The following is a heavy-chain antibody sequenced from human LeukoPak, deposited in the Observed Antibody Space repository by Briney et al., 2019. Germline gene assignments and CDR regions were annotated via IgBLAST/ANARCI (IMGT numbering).Heavy chain of an antibody. J-gene: IGHJ4*02. V-gene: IGHV4-34*01. Sequence: PSETLSLTCAVYGGSFSGYYWSWIRQPPGKGLEWIGEINHSGSTNYNPSLKSRVTISVDTSKNQFSLKLSSVTAADTAVYYCARGPPGDILTGYTFDYWGQGTLVTVSS. CDR2: INHSGST. D-gene: IGHD3-9*01. CDR3: ARGPPGDILTGYTFDY. CDR1: GGSFSGYY.